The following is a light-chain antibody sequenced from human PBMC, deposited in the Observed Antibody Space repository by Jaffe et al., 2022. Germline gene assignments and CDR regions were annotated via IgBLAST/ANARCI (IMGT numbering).Light chain of an antibody. CDR3: QQYYSYPSRT. CDR2: AAS. Sequence: AIRMTQSPSSLSASTGDRVTITCRASQGISSYLAWYQQKPGKAPKLLIYAASTLQSGVPSRFSGSGSGTDFTLTISCLQSEDFATYYCQQYYSYPSRTFGQGTKVEIK. CDR1: QGISSY. V-gene: IGKV1-8*01. J-gene: IGKJ1*01.